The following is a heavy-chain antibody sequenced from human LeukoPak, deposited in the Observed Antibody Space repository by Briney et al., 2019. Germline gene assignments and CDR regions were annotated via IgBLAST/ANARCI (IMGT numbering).Heavy chain of an antibody. CDR3: ARVGAVAGGFDI. Sequence: GGSLRLSCAASGFTFSSYGMHWVRQAPGKGLEWVAFIRYDGSNKYYADSVKGRFTISRDNSKNTLYLQMNSLRAEDTAVYYCARVGAVAGGFDIWGQGTMVTVSS. CDR2: IRYDGSNK. V-gene: IGHV3-30*02. D-gene: IGHD6-19*01. J-gene: IGHJ3*02. CDR1: GFTFSSYG.